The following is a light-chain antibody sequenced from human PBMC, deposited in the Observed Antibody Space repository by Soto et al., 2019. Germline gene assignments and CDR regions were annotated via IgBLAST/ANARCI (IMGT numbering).Light chain of an antibody. CDR2: EVS. V-gene: IGLV2-14*01. J-gene: IGLJ1*01. Sequence: QSALTQPASVSGSPGQSITISCTGTSSDVGTYSYVSWYQHHPGKAPKLMIYEVSNRPSGVSNRFSGSKSGSTASLTISGLQAEDEAHYYCISYTGDSSPYVFGTGTKVTVL. CDR1: SSDVGTYSY. CDR3: ISYTGDSSPYV.